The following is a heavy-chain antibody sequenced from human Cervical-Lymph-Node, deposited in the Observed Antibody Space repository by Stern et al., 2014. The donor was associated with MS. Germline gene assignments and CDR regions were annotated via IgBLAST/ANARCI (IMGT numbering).Heavy chain of an antibody. J-gene: IGHJ2*01. V-gene: IGHV3-64*01. D-gene: IGHD2-21*02. CDR2: ISINSGST. CDR3: ARGVTYCGGDCYGWYFDL. Sequence: EVQLVESGGGLVQPGGSLRLSCAASGFTFSSYGMHWVRQAPGTGLAYVSLISINSGSTYYANSVKGRFTSSRDNSKTTLYLHMGSLRVEDMAVYYCARGVTYCGGDCYGWYFDLWGRGTLVTVSS. CDR1: GFTFSSYG.